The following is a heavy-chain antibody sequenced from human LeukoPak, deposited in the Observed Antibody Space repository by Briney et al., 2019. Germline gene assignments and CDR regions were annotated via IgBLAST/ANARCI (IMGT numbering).Heavy chain of an antibody. D-gene: IGHD3-10*01. CDR1: GGSISSQY. V-gene: IGHV4-4*07. Sequence: SETLSLTCTVSGGSISSQYWSWIRQPAGKGLEWIGRIYTDGTTNYNPSLNSRVTMSVDTSKNQVSLKLSSVTAADTAVYYCARGVLPWFGGTNWFDPWGQGTLVTVSS. CDR2: IYTDGTT. CDR3: ARGVLPWFGGTNWFDP. J-gene: IGHJ5*02.